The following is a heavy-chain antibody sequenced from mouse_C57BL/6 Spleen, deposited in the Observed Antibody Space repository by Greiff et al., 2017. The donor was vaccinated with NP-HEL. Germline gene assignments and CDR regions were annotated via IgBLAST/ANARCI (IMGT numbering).Heavy chain of an antibody. J-gene: IGHJ3*01. D-gene: IGHD1-1*01. CDR2: ISSGGSYT. CDR3: AREGDYGSSWFAY. Sequence: EVKVVESGGDLVKPGGSLKLSCAASGFTFSSYGMSWVRQTPDKRLEWVATISSGGSYTYYPDSVKGRFTISRDNAKNTLYLQMSSLKSEDTAMYYCAREGDYGSSWFAYWGQGTLVTVSA. V-gene: IGHV5-6*01. CDR1: GFTFSSYG.